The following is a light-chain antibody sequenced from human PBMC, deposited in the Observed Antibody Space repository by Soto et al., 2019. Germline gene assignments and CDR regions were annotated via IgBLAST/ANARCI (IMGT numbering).Light chain of an antibody. CDR1: SSNIGAGYN. CDR3: QSYDSSLSGWL. V-gene: IGLV1-40*01. J-gene: IGLJ3*02. Sequence: QSVLTQPPSVSGAPGQRVTISCTGSSSNIGAGYNVHWYQKVPGTAPNLLIYGDSNRPSGVPDRFSGSKSGTSASLAITGLQAEDEADYYCQSYDSSLSGWLFGGGTKVTVL. CDR2: GDS.